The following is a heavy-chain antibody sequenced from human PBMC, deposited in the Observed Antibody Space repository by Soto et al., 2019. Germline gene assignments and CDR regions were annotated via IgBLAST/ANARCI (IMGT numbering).Heavy chain of an antibody. CDR3: AKSRGYYSSILAYYYYMDV. J-gene: IGHJ6*03. CDR2: ISGSGGST. CDR1: GFTFSSYA. V-gene: IGHV3-23*01. D-gene: IGHD3-22*01. Sequence: PGGSLRLSCAASGFTFSSYAMSWVRQAPGKGLEWVSAISGSGGSTYYADSVKGRFTISRDNSKNTLYLQMNSLRAEDTAVYYCAKSRGYYSSILAYYYYMDVWGKGTTVTVSS.